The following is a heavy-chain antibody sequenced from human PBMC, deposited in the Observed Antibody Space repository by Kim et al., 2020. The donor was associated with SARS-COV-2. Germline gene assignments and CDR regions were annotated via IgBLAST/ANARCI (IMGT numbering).Heavy chain of an antibody. Sequence: DSVKVSCKASGYKFNTYALNWLRQAPGQGLEWVGWINTQTGSPTYARAFTGRFVFSLDTSVTTAYLQIINLEAADSAVYYCARDAWVDCGRTSCVDYWGQ. J-gene: IGHJ4*02. CDR2: INTQTGSP. V-gene: IGHV7-4-1*02. D-gene: IGHD2-2*01. CDR3: ARDAWVDCGRTSCVDY. CDR1: GYKFNTYA.